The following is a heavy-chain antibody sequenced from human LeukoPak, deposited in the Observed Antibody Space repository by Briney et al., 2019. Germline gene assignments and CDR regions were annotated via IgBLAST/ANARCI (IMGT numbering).Heavy chain of an antibody. V-gene: IGHV1-2*02. CDR3: AKSWYYYGSGSDY. Sequence: ASVKVSCKASGYTFTGYYMHWVRQAPGQGLEWMGWTNPNSGGTNYAQKFQGRVTMTRDTSISTAYMELSRLRSVDTAVYYCAKSWYYYGSGSDYWGQGTLVTVSS. J-gene: IGHJ4*02. D-gene: IGHD3-10*01. CDR2: TNPNSGGT. CDR1: GYTFTGYY.